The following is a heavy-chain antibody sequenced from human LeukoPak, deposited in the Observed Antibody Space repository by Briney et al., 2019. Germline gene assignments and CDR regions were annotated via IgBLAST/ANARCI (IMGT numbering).Heavy chain of an antibody. V-gene: IGHV3-43*02. CDR2: LSADGGTA. Sequence: GGSLRLSCAASGFTFDDYPMHWVRQRPGKGLGWVSLLSADGGTAYYTDSVRGRLTISRDSSKNSLYLQMNSLTTEDTAFYYCAALEYGGPNWFDPWGQGTLVTVSS. CDR3: AALEYGGPNWFDP. D-gene: IGHD4/OR15-4a*01. J-gene: IGHJ5*02. CDR1: GFTFDDYP.